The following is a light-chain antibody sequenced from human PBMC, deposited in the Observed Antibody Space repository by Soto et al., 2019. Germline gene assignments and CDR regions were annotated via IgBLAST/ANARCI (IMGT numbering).Light chain of an antibody. V-gene: IGKV3-11*01. J-gene: IGKJ4*01. CDR1: QSVRSY. Sequence: DIVLTQSPSTLSLSPGERATLSCRASQSVRSYLAWYQQKPGQAPRLLIYDASNRATGIPARFSGSGSGTDFPLTISSLEPEDFAIYYCQQRYSGPLTFGGGTKVDI. CDR2: DAS. CDR3: QQRYSGPLT.